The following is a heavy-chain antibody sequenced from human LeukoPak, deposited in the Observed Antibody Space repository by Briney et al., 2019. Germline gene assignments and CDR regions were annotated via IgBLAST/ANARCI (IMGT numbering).Heavy chain of an antibody. V-gene: IGHV3-74*01. Sequence: GGSLRLSCAASGFSFSSYWMHWVRQVPGKWLVWVSRINSDGSSTIYADSVKGRFTISRDNAKNTLYLQMNSLRAEDTAVYYCARGRGSGSSDYWGQGTLVTVSS. D-gene: IGHD3-10*01. J-gene: IGHJ4*02. CDR3: ARGRGSGSSDY. CDR2: INSDGSST. CDR1: GFSFSSYW.